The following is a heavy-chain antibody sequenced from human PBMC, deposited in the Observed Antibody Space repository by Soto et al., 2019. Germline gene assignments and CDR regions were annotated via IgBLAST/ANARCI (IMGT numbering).Heavy chain of an antibody. CDR2: IYYSGST. Sequence: QLQLQESGPGLVKPSETLSLTCTVSGGSISSSSYYWGWIRQPPGKGLEWIGSIYYSGSTYYNPSLKSRVTISVDTSKNQFSLKLSSVTAADTAVYYCARQVVAARIRVFDYWGQGTLVTVSS. CDR1: GGSISSSSYY. D-gene: IGHD6-6*01. J-gene: IGHJ4*02. V-gene: IGHV4-39*01. CDR3: ARQVVAARIRVFDY.